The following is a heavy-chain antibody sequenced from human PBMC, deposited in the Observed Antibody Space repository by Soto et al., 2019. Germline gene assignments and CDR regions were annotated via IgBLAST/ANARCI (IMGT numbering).Heavy chain of an antibody. D-gene: IGHD3-3*01. CDR1: GFIVSSNQ. CDR3: VRGPSDHKVRLVEWPYGDY. J-gene: IGHJ4*02. V-gene: IGHV3-53*01. CDR2: IYSGHTT. Sequence: EVQLVESGGGLIQPGGSLRLSCVASGFIVSSNQMSWVRQAPGKGLEWVSVIYSGHTTYYADSVEGRFTISRDDSKNTLYLQMNSLRVEDTAVYYCVRGPSDHKVRLVEWPYGDYWGQGALVTVSS.